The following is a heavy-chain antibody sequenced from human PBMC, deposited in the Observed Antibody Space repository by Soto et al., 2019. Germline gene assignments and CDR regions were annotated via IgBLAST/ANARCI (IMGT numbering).Heavy chain of an antibody. D-gene: IGHD2-15*01. CDR1: GYTFTSYF. J-gene: IGHJ4*02. CDR3: ARGTTQWQTSALDY. Sequence: SVKVSCKASGYTFTSYFMHWVRQAPGQGLEWMGVINPSVGGIRYAQKFQGRVTMTRDTSTSTVYMELSSLRSEDTAVYYCARGTTQWQTSALDYWGQGTLVTVSS. V-gene: IGHV1-46*01. CDR2: INPSVGGI.